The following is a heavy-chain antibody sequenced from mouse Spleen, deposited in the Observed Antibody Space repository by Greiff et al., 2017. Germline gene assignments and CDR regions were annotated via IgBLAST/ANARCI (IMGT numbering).Heavy chain of an antibody. V-gene: IGHV14-4*01. CDR1: GFNIKDDY. CDR3: TRGTKSYFDY. J-gene: IGHJ2*01. Sequence: VQLQQSGAELVRPGASVKLSCTASGFNIKDDYMHWVKQRPEQGLEWIGWIDPENGDTEYASKFQGKATITADTSSNTAYLQLSSLTSEDTAVYYCTRGTKSYFDYWGQGTTRTVSS. D-gene: IGHD3-3*01. CDR2: IDPENGDT.